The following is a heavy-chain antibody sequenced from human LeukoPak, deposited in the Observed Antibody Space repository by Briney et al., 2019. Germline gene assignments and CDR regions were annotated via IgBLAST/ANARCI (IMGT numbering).Heavy chain of an antibody. CDR3: ARVPSGVYGMDV. V-gene: IGHV3-30-3*01. CDR2: ISYDGSNK. D-gene: IGHD3-10*01. CDR1: GFTFSSYA. Sequence: GGSLRLSCAASGFTFSSYAMHWVRQAPGKGLEWVAVISYDGSNKYYADSVKGRFTISRDNAKNSLYLQMNSLRAEDTAVYYCARVPSGVYGMDVWGQGTTVTVSS. J-gene: IGHJ6*02.